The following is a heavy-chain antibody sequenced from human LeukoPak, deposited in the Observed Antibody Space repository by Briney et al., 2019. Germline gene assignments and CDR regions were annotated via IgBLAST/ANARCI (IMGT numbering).Heavy chain of an antibody. CDR2: ISGDVGST. CDR1: GFTFDDYA. D-gene: IGHD1-26*01. V-gene: IGHV3-43*02. Sequence: PGGSLRLSCAASGFTFDDYAMHWVRQAPGKGLEWVSLISGDVGSTYYADSVKGRFTISRDNAKNSLYLQMNSLRAEDTAVYYCARVKVGTTNRFDYWGQGTLVTVSS. J-gene: IGHJ4*02. CDR3: ARVKVGTTNRFDY.